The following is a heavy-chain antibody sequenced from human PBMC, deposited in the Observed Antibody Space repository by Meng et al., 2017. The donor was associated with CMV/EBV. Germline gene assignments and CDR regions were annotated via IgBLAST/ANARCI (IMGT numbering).Heavy chain of an antibody. CDR1: GFTFSSYG. J-gene: IGHJ6*02. CDR2: IWYDGSNK. V-gene: IGHV3-33*06. CDR3: AKVSGSPKTKLEEAHGVYYYYYGMDV. Sequence: GESLKISCAASGFTFSSYGMHWVRQAPGKGLEWVAVIWYDGSNKYYADSVKGRFTISRDNSKNTLYLQMNSLRAEDTAVYYCAKVSGSPKTKLEEAHGVYYYYYGMDVWGQGTTVTVSS. D-gene: IGHD1-1*01.